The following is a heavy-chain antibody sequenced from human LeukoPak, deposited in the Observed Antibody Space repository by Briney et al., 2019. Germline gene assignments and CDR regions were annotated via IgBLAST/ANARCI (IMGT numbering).Heavy chain of an antibody. CDR2: ISGSGVNT. D-gene: IGHD4/OR15-4a*01. CDR3: ARDTSFNYGGHAMDV. V-gene: IGHV3-23*01. Sequence: GGSLRLSCAAPGFTFDNYAMNWVRQAPGKGLEWVLGISGSGVNTYYADSVKGRVTMSRDNSKNTLYLKLNSLRGEDTAIYYCARDTSFNYGGHAMDVWGQGTTVTVSS. CDR1: GFTFDNYA. J-gene: IGHJ6*02.